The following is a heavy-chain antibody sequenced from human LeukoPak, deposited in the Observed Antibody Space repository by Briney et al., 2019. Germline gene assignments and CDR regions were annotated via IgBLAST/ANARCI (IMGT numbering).Heavy chain of an antibody. V-gene: IGHV4-59*11. J-gene: IGHJ4*02. CDR3: ARSRVWSDDWGYFDY. Sequence: SETLSLTCTVSGGSISNHYRNWIRQSPGKELEWIGYVHYSRGTNYNPSLKSRVTMSVDTSQNQFSLKLSSVTAADTAMYYCARSRVWSDDWGYFDYWGQGTLVTVSS. D-gene: IGHD3-3*01. CDR1: GGSISNHY. CDR2: VHYSRGT.